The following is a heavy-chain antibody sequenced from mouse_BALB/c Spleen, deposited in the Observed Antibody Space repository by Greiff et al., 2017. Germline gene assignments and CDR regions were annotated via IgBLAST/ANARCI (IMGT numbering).Heavy chain of an antibody. CDR3: ARSTGYAIDF. CDR1: GFTFSSFG. J-gene: IGHJ4*01. V-gene: IGHV5-17*02. CDR2: ISSGSSTI. D-gene: IGHD6-1*01. Sequence: EVQLVQSGGGLVQPGGSRKLSCAASGFTFSSFGMHWVRQSPEKGLEWVAYISSGSSTIYYADTVKGRFTISRDNPKNTLFLQMTSLRSEDTAMYYCARSTGYAIDFWGQGTSVTVSS.